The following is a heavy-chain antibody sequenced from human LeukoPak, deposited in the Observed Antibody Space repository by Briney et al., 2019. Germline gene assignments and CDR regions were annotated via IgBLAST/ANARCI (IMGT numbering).Heavy chain of an antibody. J-gene: IGHJ4*02. D-gene: IGHD6-19*01. Sequence: GESLKISCKGSGYSFTGYWIGWVRQMPGKGLEWMGIIYPGDSDTRYSPSFQGQVTISADKSISTAYLQWSSLKASDTAMYDCARPLNSSGWSPGYYWGQGTLVTVSS. V-gene: IGHV5-51*01. CDR2: IYPGDSDT. CDR1: GYSFTGYW. CDR3: ARPLNSSGWSPGYY.